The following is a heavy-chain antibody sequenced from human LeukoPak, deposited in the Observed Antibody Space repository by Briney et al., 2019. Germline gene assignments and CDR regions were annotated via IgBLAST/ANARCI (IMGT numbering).Heavy chain of an antibody. CDR1: GFTFSSYG. Sequence: GGSLRLSCVGSGFTFSSYGMDWVRQVPGKGLEWVSGLNDRGDNTYYADSVEGRFTISRDNSKNTLYLQMKSLRAEDTAVYYCASRQGLGWHYVNWGQGTLVTVSS. J-gene: IGHJ4*02. V-gene: IGHV3-23*01. CDR2: LNDRGDNT. D-gene: IGHD3-10*02. CDR3: ASRQGLGWHYVN.